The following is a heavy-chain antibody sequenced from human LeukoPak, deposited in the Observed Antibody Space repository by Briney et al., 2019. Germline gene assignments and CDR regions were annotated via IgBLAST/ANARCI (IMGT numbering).Heavy chain of an antibody. CDR3: ARKRYDDPYFFDY. Sequence: SETLSLTCAVYGGSFSGYYWSWIRQPPGKGLEWIGEIYHSGSTNYNTSLKSRVTISVDTSKNQFSLKLNSVTAADTAVYYCARKRYDDPYFFDYWGQGTLVTVSS. V-gene: IGHV4-34*01. J-gene: IGHJ4*02. CDR2: IYHSGST. CDR1: GGSFSGYY. D-gene: IGHD3-22*01.